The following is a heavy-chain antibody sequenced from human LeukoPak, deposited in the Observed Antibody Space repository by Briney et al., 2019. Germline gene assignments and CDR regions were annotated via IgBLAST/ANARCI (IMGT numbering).Heavy chain of an antibody. D-gene: IGHD2-2*01. CDR1: GGSISSYY. V-gene: IGHV4-59*12. J-gene: IGHJ4*02. Sequence: PSETLSLTCTVSGGSISSYYWSWIRQPPGKGLEWIGYIYYSGSTNYNPSLKSRVTISVDRSKNQFSLKLSSVTAADTAVYYCARTLCGSTSCQELSFDYWGQGTLVTVSS. CDR2: IYYSGST. CDR3: ARTLCGSTSCQELSFDY.